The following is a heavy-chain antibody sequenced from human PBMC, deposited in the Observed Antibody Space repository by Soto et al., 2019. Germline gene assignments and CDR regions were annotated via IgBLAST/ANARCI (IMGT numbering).Heavy chain of an antibody. Sequence: ASVKVSCKVSGYTLTELSMHWVRQTPRKGLEWMGGFDPEDGETIYAQKFQGRVTMTEDTSTDTAYMELSSLRSEDTAVYYCATALETMVRGVPQSRYFDYWGQGTLVTSPQ. CDR1: GYTLTELS. J-gene: IGHJ4*02. CDR3: ATALETMVRGVPQSRYFDY. CDR2: FDPEDGET. D-gene: IGHD3-10*01. V-gene: IGHV1-24*01.